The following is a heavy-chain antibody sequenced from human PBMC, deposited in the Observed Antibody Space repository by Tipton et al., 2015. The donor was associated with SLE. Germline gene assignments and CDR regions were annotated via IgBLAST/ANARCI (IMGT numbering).Heavy chain of an antibody. J-gene: IGHJ3*02. CDR1: GGSMSTYY. V-gene: IGHV4-59*04. D-gene: IGHD2-21*01. CDR3: AKIYSKGAFDI. CDR2: IYHSGST. Sequence: LRLSCTVSGGSMSTYYWSWIRQPPGKGLEWIGSIYHSGSTYYNPSLKSRVTISVDTSKNQFSLKLSSVTAADTAVYYCAKIYSKGAFDIWGQGTMVTVSS.